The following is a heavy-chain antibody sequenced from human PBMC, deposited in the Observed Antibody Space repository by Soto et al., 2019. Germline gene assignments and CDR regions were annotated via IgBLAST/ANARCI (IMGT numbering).Heavy chain of an antibody. CDR3: VRATASAGTTGDY. Sequence: QVQLVESGGGLVKPGGSLRLSCAASGFTFSDYYMSWVRQAPGKGLEWVSYISSSSRYTNYVDSGKGRFTISRDNAKNSLYLQMNSLRAEDTAVYYCVRATASAGTTGDYWGQGTLVTVSS. V-gene: IGHV3-11*06. J-gene: IGHJ4*02. CDR2: ISSSSRYT. CDR1: GFTFSDYY. D-gene: IGHD6-13*01.